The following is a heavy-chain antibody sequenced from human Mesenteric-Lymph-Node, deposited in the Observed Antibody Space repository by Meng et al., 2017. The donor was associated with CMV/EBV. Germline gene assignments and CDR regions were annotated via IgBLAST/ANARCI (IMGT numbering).Heavy chain of an antibody. CDR1: SFSGYY. CDR3: ARAKVVLRFLEGRGWFDP. V-gene: IGHV4-34*01. D-gene: IGHD3-3*01. J-gene: IGHJ5*02. CDR2: INHSGST. Sequence: SFSGYYWSWIRQPPGKGLEWIGEINHSGSTNYNPSLKSRVTISVDTSKNQFSLKLSSVTAADTAVYYCARAKVVLRFLEGRGWFDPWGQGTLVTVSS.